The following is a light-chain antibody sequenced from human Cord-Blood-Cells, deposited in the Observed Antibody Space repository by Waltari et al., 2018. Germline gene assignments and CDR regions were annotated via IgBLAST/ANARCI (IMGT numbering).Light chain of an antibody. J-gene: IGKJ2*01. Sequence: DIQMTQSPSSLSASVGDRVTITCQASKDISNYLNWYQQKPRKAPKLLIYDASNLETGVPSRFSGSGSGTDFTFTISSLQPEDIATYYCQQYDNLPYTFGQGTKLEIK. CDR2: DAS. V-gene: IGKV1-33*01. CDR1: KDISNY. CDR3: QQYDNLPYT.